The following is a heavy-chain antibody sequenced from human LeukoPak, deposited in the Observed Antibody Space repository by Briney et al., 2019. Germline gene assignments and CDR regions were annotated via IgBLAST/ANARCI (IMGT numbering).Heavy chain of an antibody. Sequence: GGSLRLSCAASGFTFSSYAMHWVRQAPGKGLEWVAVISYDGSNKYYADSVKGRFTISRDNSKNTLYLQMNSLRAEDTAVYYCARDADPYDFWSGLVDYWGQGTLVTVSS. V-gene: IGHV3-30-3*01. CDR2: ISYDGSNK. D-gene: IGHD3-3*01. J-gene: IGHJ4*02. CDR1: GFTFSSYA. CDR3: ARDADPYDFWSGLVDY.